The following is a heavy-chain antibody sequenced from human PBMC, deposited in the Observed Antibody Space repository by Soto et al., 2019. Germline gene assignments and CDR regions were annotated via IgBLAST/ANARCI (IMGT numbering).Heavy chain of an antibody. D-gene: IGHD2-15*01. V-gene: IGHV3-30*04. CDR2: MSYDGNNK. J-gene: IGHJ6*02. CDR1: GFTFSSYA. Sequence: QVQLVESGGGVVQPGRSLRLSCAASGFTFSSYAMNWVRQAPGKGLEWVAMMSYDGNNKYYADSVKGRFTISRDNSKNTLYLQMNSLRAEDSAVYYCARAGCDGGRCYTLVGLRYGMDVWGQGTTVTVSS. CDR3: ARAGCDGGRCYTLVGLRYGMDV.